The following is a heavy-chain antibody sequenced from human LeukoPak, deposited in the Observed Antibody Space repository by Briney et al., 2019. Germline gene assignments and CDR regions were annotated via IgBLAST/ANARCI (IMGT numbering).Heavy chain of an antibody. CDR1: GFTFSSYE. Sequence: GGSLRLSCAASGFTFSSYEMNWVRQAPGKGLEWVSLISWDGGSTYYADSVKGRFTISRDNSKNSLYLQMNSLRAEDTALYYCAKDVVVRGLYYYYMDVWGKGTTVTVSS. D-gene: IGHD2-2*01. CDR2: ISWDGGST. CDR3: AKDVVVRGLYYYYMDV. V-gene: IGHV3-43D*03. J-gene: IGHJ6*03.